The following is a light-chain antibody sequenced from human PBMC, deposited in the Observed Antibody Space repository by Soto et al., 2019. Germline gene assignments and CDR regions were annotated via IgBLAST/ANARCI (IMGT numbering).Light chain of an antibody. Sequence: ETVMTQSPATLSVSPGERATLSCRASQSVFSSLAWYQHKPGQAPRLLIYGAATRATGIPDRFSGSGSGTEFTLTISSLQSEDIAVYYCQQYHNWPAFGQGTKVEIK. CDR2: GAA. V-gene: IGKV3-15*01. J-gene: IGKJ1*01. CDR3: QQYHNWPA. CDR1: QSVFSS.